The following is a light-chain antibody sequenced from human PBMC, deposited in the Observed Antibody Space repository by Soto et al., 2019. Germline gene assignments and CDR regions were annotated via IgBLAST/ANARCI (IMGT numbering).Light chain of an antibody. J-gene: IGKJ1*01. CDR3: QQYSSYWT. CDR2: DAS. Sequence: DIQMTQSPSTLSASVGDRVTITCRASQSISSWLVWYQQKPGKAPKFLIYDASNLESGVPSRFSGSGSGTEFTLTISSLQPDDFATYCCQQYSSYWTFGQGTKVEIK. V-gene: IGKV1-5*01. CDR1: QSISSW.